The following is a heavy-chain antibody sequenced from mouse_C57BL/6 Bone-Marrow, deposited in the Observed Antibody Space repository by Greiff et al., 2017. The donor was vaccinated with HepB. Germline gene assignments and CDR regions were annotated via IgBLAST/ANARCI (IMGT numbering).Heavy chain of an antibody. CDR3: RGNWYFDV. CDR1: GFNIKDYY. V-gene: IGHV14-1*01. CDR2: IDPEDGDT. Sequence: VHVKQSGAELVRPGASVKLSCTASGFNIKDYYMHWVKQRPEQGLEWIGRIDPEDGDTEYAPKFQGKATMTADTSSNTAYLQLSSLTSEDTAVYYCRGNWYFDVWGTGTTVTVSS. J-gene: IGHJ1*03.